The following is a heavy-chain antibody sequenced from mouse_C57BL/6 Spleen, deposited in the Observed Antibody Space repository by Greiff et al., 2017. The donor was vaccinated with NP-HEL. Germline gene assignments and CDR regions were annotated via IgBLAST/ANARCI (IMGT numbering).Heavy chain of an antibody. CDR1: GYTFTSYG. CDR2: IYPRSGNT. D-gene: IGHD2-3*01. CDR3: ARSRDDGYYVGKDY. V-gene: IGHV1-81*01. J-gene: IGHJ2*01. Sequence: QVQLQQSGAELARPGASVKLSCKASGYTFTSYGISWVKQRTGQGLEWIGEIYPRSGNTYYNEKFKGKATLTADKSSSTAYMELRSLTSEDSAVYFCARSRDDGYYVGKDYWGQGTTLTVSS.